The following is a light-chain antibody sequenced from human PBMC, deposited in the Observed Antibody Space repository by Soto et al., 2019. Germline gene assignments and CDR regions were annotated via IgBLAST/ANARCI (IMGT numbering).Light chain of an antibody. V-gene: IGKV3-11*01. CDR2: DAS. CDR1: QSVGTN. CDR3: QRRGDWPLYS. J-gene: IGKJ2*03. Sequence: EIVLTQSPATLSLSPGERATLSCRASQSVGTNLAWYQQKPGQAPRVLIYDASDRATGIPARFSGSGSGTDFTLTISSLEPEDFAVYYCQRRGDWPLYSFGQGTKVDIK.